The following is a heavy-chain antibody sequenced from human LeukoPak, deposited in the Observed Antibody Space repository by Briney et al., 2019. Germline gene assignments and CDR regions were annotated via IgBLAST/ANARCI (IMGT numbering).Heavy chain of an antibody. Sequence: SVKVSCKASGGTFSSYAISWVRQAPGQGLEWIGSIIPILGIANYAQKFQGRVTITADKSTSTAYMELSILSSEDTAVYYCARGTDYGDNGGWFDPWGQGTLVTVSS. CDR2: IIPILGIA. V-gene: IGHV1-69*04. CDR1: GGTFSSYA. D-gene: IGHD4-17*01. CDR3: ARGTDYGDNGGWFDP. J-gene: IGHJ5*02.